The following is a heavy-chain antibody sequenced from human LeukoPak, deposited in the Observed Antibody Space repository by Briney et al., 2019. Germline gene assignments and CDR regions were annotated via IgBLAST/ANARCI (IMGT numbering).Heavy chain of an antibody. J-gene: IGHJ4*02. Sequence: SETLSLTCTVSGVSISSYYWSWIRQPPGKGLEWIGYIYYSGSTNYNPSLKSRVTISVDTSKNQFSLKLSSVTAADTAVYYCARQPGSGSYDYWGQGTLVTVSS. CDR2: IYYSGST. CDR1: GVSISSYY. V-gene: IGHV4-59*01. CDR3: ARQPGSGSYDY. D-gene: IGHD1-26*01.